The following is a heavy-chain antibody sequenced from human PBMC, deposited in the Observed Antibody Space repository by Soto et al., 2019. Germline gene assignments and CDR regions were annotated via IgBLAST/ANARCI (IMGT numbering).Heavy chain of an antibody. J-gene: IGHJ4*02. CDR1: GFTFSSYA. D-gene: IGHD1-20*01. CDR2: ISDGGGRT. CDR3: AKGLTGTTSGNY. V-gene: IGHV3-23*01. Sequence: EVQLLESGGGLVQPGGSLRLSCAASGFTFSSYAMSWVRQAPGKGLEWVSGISDGGGRTDYADSVKGRFPISRDNSKNTLYLQMNSLRAEDTGVYYCAKGLTGTTSGNYWGQGTLVTVSS.